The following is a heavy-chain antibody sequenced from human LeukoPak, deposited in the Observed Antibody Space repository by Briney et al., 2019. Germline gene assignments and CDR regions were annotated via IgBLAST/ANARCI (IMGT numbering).Heavy chain of an antibody. D-gene: IGHD3-10*01. CDR3: ARGSSYMDV. CDR2: IDDAGTT. J-gene: IGHJ6*03. Sequence: SETLSLTCSVSGGSISGRNYNCGWIRQPPGKGLEWIGNIDDAGTTHYFPSLRSRVTISRDTPNNQFSLKLSSVTAADTAVYYCARGSSYMDVWGKGTAVTVSS. V-gene: IGHV4-39*07. CDR1: GGSISGRNYN.